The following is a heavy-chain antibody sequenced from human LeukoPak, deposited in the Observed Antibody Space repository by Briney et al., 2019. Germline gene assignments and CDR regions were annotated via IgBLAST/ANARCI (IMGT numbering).Heavy chain of an antibody. J-gene: IGHJ4*02. Sequence: GGSLRLSCAASGFTFSTYSGSWIRQAPGKGLEWVSFTYSGGSTYFADSVKGRFTISRDNSKNTLYLQMNSLRAEDTAVYYCARVVLAGYYFDYWGQGTLVTVSS. D-gene: IGHD2-15*01. CDR3: ARVVLAGYYFDY. V-gene: IGHV3-66*01. CDR1: GFTFSTYS. CDR2: TYSGGST.